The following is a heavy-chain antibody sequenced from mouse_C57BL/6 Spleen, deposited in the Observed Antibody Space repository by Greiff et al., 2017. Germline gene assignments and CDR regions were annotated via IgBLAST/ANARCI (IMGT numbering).Heavy chain of an antibody. V-gene: IGHV1-69*01. J-gene: IGHJ2*01. D-gene: IGHD3-1*01. CDR1: GYTFTSYW. CDR2: IDPSDSYT. Sequence: QVHVKQPGAELVMPGASVKLSCKASGYTFTSYWMHWVKQRPGQGLEWIGEIDPSDSYTNYNQKFKGKSTLTVDKSSSTAYMQLSSLTSEDSAVYYCARSGWAFDYWGQGTTLTVSS. CDR3: ARSGWAFDY.